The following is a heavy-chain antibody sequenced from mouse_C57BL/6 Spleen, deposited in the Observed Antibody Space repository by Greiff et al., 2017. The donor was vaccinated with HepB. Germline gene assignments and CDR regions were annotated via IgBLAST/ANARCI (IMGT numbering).Heavy chain of an antibody. CDR1: GFTFSDYY. CDR3: ARGRGTTVVAHWYFDV. D-gene: IGHD1-1*01. J-gene: IGHJ1*03. Sequence: EVQLQQSEGGLVQPGSSMKLSCTASGFTFSDYYMAWVRQVPEKGLEWVANINYDGSSTYYLDSLKSRFIISRDNAKNILYLQMSSLKSEDTATYYCARGRGTTVVAHWYFDVWGTGTTVTVSS. V-gene: IGHV5-16*01. CDR2: INYDGSST.